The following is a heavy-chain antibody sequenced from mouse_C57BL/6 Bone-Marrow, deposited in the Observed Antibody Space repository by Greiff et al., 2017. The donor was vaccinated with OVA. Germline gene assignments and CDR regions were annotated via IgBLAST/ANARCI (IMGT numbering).Heavy chain of an antibody. V-gene: IGHV7-1*01. CDR3: ARDDYYGSSGYAMDY. CDR1: GFTFSDFY. J-gene: IGHJ4*01. D-gene: IGHD1-1*01. Sequence: EVKLVESGGGLVQSGRSLRLSCATSGFTFSDFYMEWVRQAPGKGLAWLAASRNKANDYTTEYSASVKGRFIVSRDTSQSILYLQMNALRAEDTANYYGARDDYYGSSGYAMDYWGQGTSVTVSS. CDR2: SRNKANDYTT.